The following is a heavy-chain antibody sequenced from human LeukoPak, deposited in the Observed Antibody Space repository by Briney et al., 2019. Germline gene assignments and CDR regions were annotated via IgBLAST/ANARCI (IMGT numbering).Heavy chain of an antibody. J-gene: IGHJ4*02. V-gene: IGHV3-74*01. CDR2: IGTDGAYT. CDR3: VRDGQELAFDK. D-gene: IGHD1-1*01. CDR1: GFTFSDYW. Sequence: PGGSLRLSCAASGFTFSDYWLHWVGQTPEKGLVWVSRIGTDGAYTSSADSVKGRFTMSRDNAKNTLYLQMNSLRVEDTAVYYCVRDGQELAFDKWGQGTLVTVSS.